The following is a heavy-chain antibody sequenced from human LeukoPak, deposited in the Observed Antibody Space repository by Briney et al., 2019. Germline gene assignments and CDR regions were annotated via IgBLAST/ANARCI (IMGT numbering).Heavy chain of an antibody. V-gene: IGHV3-30*02. CDR2: IRYDGSNE. CDR3: AKDRIYYTDFVLFDY. J-gene: IGHJ4*02. D-gene: IGHD1-26*01. Sequence: GGSLRLSCAASGLSFSNYGMHWVRQAPGRGLEWVAFIRYDGSNEYYADSVKGRFTISRDNSKNTLYLQMNSLRAEDTAVYYCAKDRIYYTDFVLFDYWGQGTLVTVSS. CDR1: GLSFSNYG.